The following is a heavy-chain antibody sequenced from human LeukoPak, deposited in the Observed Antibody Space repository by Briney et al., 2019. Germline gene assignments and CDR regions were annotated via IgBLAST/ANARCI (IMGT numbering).Heavy chain of an antibody. J-gene: IGHJ4*02. Sequence: SQTLSLTCTVSGGSISSVSYYWSWIREPAGKGLEWIGRIYTSGSTEYNPSLKSRVTVSVDTSKNQFSLKLSSVTAADTAVYYCARDYSKSRGFDYWGQGTLVTVSS. CDR3: ARDYSKSRGFDY. CDR2: IYTSGST. CDR1: GGSISSVSYY. D-gene: IGHD2-21*01. V-gene: IGHV4-61*02.